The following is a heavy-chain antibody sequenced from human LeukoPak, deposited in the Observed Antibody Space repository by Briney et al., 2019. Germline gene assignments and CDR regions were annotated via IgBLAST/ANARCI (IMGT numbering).Heavy chain of an antibody. D-gene: IGHD3-22*01. V-gene: IGHV3-30-3*01. CDR2: ISYDGSNK. CDR3: ARVRYYYDSSGYKPVDY. J-gene: IGHJ4*02. CDR1: GFTFGSYA. Sequence: GGSLRLSCAASGFTFGSYAMHWVRQAPGRGLEWVAVISYDGSNKYYADSVKGRFTISRDNSKNTLYLQMNSLRAEDTAVYYCARVRYYYDSSGYKPVDYWGQGTLVTVSS.